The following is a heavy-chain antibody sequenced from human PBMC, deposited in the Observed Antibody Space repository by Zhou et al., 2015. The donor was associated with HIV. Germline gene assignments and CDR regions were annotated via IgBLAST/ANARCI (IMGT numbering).Heavy chain of an antibody. CDR2: IIPILGIA. J-gene: IGHJ1*01. CDR1: GGTFSSYT. Sequence: QVQLVQSGAEVKKPGSSVKVSCKASGGTFSSYTISWVRQAPGQGLEWMGRIIPILGIANYAQKFQGRVTITADKSTSTAYMELSSLRSEDTAVYYCARVTMQKPGYSSGWNEYFQHWGQGTLVTVSS. V-gene: IGHV1-69*02. CDR3: ARVTMQKPGYSSGWNEYFQH. D-gene: IGHD6-19*01.